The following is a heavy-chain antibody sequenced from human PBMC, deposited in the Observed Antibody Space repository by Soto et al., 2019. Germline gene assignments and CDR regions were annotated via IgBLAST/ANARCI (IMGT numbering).Heavy chain of an antibody. CDR3: ARAYGSFYSGSYYRY. Sequence: LSLTCTVSGGSISSGDYYWSWIRQPPGKGLEWIGYIYYSGSTYYNPSLKSRVTISVDTSKNQFSLKLSSVTAADTAVYYCARAYGSFYSGSYYRYWGQGTLVTVSS. V-gene: IGHV4-30-4*01. D-gene: IGHD1-26*01. J-gene: IGHJ4*02. CDR1: GGSISSGDYY. CDR2: IYYSGST.